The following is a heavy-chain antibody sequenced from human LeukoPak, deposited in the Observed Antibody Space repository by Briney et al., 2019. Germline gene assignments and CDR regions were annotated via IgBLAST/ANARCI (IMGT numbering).Heavy chain of an antibody. CDR1: GYTFTSYG. J-gene: IGHJ4*02. CDR2: ISAYNGNT. CDR3: ARDRPYGDYVAPRRTFDY. D-gene: IGHD4-17*01. V-gene: IGHV1-18*01. Sequence: GASVKVSCKASGYTFTSYGISWVRQAPGQGLEWMGWISAYNGNTNYAQKLQGRVTMTTDTSTSTAYMELRSLRSDDTAVYYCARDRPYGDYVAPRRTFDYWGQGTLVTVSS.